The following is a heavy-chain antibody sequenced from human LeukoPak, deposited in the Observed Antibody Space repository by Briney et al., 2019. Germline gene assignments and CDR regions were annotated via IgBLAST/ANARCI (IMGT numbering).Heavy chain of an antibody. D-gene: IGHD3-3*01. Sequence: PSETLSLTCTVSSYSISRGYYWGWIRQSPGKGLEWIGNIHHGGSTSYNPSFKSRVTISLDMSKNQFSLKLNSVTAADTAVYYCVREGPVRFLEQIDYWGQGTLVTVSS. CDR3: VREGPVRFLEQIDY. J-gene: IGHJ4*02. CDR2: IHHGGST. V-gene: IGHV4-38-2*02. CDR1: SYSISRGYY.